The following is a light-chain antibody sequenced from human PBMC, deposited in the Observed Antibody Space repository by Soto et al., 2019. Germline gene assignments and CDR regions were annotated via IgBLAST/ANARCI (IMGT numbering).Light chain of an antibody. Sequence: DIQMTQSPSTLSASVGDRVTITCRASQSISSWLAWYQQKPGKAPKLLIYKASSLESGVPSRFSGSGSGTEFTLTISSLQPDDFETYYCQQYNSYPTFGPGTKVEIK. CDR1: QSISSW. CDR2: KAS. J-gene: IGKJ1*01. V-gene: IGKV1-5*03. CDR3: QQYNSYPT.